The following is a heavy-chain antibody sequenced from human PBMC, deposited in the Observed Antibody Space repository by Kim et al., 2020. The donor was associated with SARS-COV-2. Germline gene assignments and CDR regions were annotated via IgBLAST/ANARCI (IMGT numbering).Heavy chain of an antibody. J-gene: IGHJ4*02. V-gene: IGHV1-46*01. Sequence: RYEQKFQGRVTMTRDTSANTVYMEVSSLRSEDTAIYYCVKEASRLKDFDFWGQGTLVIVSS. CDR3: VKEASRLKDFDF.